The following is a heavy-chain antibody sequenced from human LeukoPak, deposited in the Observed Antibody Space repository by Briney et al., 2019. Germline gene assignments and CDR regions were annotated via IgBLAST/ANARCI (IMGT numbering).Heavy chain of an antibody. CDR1: GFTFSSYG. Sequence: PGRSLRLSCAASGFTFSSYGMHWVRQAPGKGLEWVAVISYDGSNKYYADSVKGRFTISRDNSKNTLYLQMNSLRAEDTAVYYCAKPTYYYDYGVDYWGQGTLVTVSS. D-gene: IGHD3-22*01. CDR3: AKPTYYYDYGVDY. J-gene: IGHJ4*02. V-gene: IGHV3-30*18. CDR2: ISYDGSNK.